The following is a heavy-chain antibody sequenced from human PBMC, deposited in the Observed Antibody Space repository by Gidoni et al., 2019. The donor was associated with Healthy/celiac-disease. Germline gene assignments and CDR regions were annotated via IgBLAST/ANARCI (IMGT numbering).Heavy chain of an antibody. CDR3: ARPGSTYYDRGDAFDI. V-gene: IGHV5-51*01. CDR1: GSIFTRYW. D-gene: IGHD3-22*01. J-gene: IGHJ3*02. Sequence: VQLVQSGAEVKKPGESLKISFKGSGSIFTRYWIGWVRQMPGKGLEWMGIISPGDSDTRYSPSFQGQVTISADKSISTAYLQWSSLKASDTAMYYCARPGSTYYDRGDAFDIWGQGTMVTVSS. CDR2: ISPGDSDT.